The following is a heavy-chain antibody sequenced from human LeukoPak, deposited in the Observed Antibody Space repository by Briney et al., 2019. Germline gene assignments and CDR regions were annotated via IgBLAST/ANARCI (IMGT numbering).Heavy chain of an antibody. V-gene: IGHV3-7*01. D-gene: IGHD6-13*01. J-gene: IGHJ5*02. CDR1: GFTFNTFW. CDR2: IKEDGTKK. Sequence: GGSLRLSCAASGFTFNTFWISWVRQTPGQGLEWVANIKEDGTKKYYVDSVKGRFTISRDNAENSLYLQMNSLRAEDRAVYYCARDAAGYDPWGQGTLVTVSS. CDR3: ARDAAGYDP.